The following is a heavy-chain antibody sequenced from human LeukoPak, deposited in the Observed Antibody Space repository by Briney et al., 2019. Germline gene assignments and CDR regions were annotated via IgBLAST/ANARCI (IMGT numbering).Heavy chain of an antibody. CDR2: IIPIFGTA. V-gene: IGHV1-69*05. CDR3: AGVYYYDSSGYFRLQH. J-gene: IGHJ1*01. D-gene: IGHD3-22*01. Sequence: SVKVSCKASGGTFSSYAISWVRQAPAQGLEWMGSIIPIFGTANYAQKFQGRVTITTDESTSTAYMELSSLRSEDTAVYYCAGVYYYDSSGYFRLQHWGQGTLVTVSS. CDR1: GGTFSSYA.